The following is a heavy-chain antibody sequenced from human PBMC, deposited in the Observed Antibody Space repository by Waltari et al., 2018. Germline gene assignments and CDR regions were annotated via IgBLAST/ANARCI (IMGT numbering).Heavy chain of an antibody. V-gene: IGHV3-33*01. D-gene: IGHD6-13*01. J-gene: IGHJ4*02. CDR1: GFTFSSYG. CDR3: AREGIAAAGAFDY. Sequence: QVQLVESGGGVVQPGRSLRLSCAASGFTFSSYGMHWVRQAPGKGLEGVAVIWYDGINKYYADSVKGLFTISRDNSKNTLYLKMNSLRAEDTAVYYCAREGIAAAGAFDYWGQGTLVTVSS. CDR2: IWYDGINK.